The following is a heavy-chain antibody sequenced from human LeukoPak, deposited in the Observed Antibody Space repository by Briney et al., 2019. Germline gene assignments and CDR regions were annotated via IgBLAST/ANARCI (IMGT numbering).Heavy chain of an antibody. CDR1: GYTFTSYD. D-gene: IGHD5-12*01. Sequence: ASVKVSCKASGYTFTSYDINWVRQATGQGLEWMGWMNPNSGNTGYAQKFQGRVTITRNTSISTAYMELSSLRSEDTAVYYCARLPLARVAVATITMDVWGKGTTVTVSS. V-gene: IGHV1-8*01. CDR3: ARLPLARVAVATITMDV. CDR2: MNPNSGNT. J-gene: IGHJ6*03.